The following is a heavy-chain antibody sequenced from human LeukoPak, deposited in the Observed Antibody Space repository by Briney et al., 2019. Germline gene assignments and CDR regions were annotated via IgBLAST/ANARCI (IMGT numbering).Heavy chain of an antibody. V-gene: IGHV4-59*08. D-gene: IGHD3-3*01. CDR1: GGSISSYY. CDR3: ARHGFFNYDFWSGYSSDAFDI. CDR2: IYYSGST. Sequence: SETLSLTCTVSGGSISSYYWSWIRQPPGKGLEWIGYIYYSGSTNYNSSLKSRVTISVDTSKNQFSLKLSSVTAADTAVYYCARHGFFNYDFWSGYSSDAFDIWGQGTMVTVSS. J-gene: IGHJ3*02.